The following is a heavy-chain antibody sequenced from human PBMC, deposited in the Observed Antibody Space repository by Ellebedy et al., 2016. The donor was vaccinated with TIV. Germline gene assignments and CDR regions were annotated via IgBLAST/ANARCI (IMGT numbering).Heavy chain of an antibody. V-gene: IGHV3-9*01. CDR1: GFIFDDYA. D-gene: IGHD3-10*01. CDR2: ISWDSGSI. J-gene: IGHJ2*01. Sequence: GGSLRLXXAVSGFIFDDYAMHWVRQVPGKGLEWVSGISWDSGSIGYADSVKGRFTISRDNAKNSLYLQMNSLRVEDTALYYCAKDYGSGTSGMFDLWGRGTLVTVSS. CDR3: AKDYGSGTSGMFDL.